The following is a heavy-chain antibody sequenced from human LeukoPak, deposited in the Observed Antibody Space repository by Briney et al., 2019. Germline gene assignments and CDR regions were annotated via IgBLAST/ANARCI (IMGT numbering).Heavy chain of an antibody. CDR1: GFTFSSYW. Sequence: GGSLRPSCVASGFTFSSYWMHWVRQDPRKGLVWVSRINGDGSNINYADSVRGRFTISRDNAKNTLYLQMNSLKTEDTAVYYCLGFSDYDILTGYYGFDYWGQGTLVTVSS. D-gene: IGHD3-9*01. V-gene: IGHV3-74*01. CDR2: INGDGSNI. CDR3: LGFSDYDILTGYYGFDY. J-gene: IGHJ4*02.